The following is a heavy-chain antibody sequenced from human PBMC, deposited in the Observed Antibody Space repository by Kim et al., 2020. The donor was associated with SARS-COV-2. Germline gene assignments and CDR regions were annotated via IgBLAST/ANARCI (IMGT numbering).Heavy chain of an antibody. CDR2: ISSSSSYI. CDR3: ARQINYGDYVPVYYYYGMDV. V-gene: IGHV3-21*01. Sequence: GGSLRLSCAASGFTFSSYSMNWVRQAPGKGLEWVSSISSSSSYIYYADSVKGRFTISRDNAKNSLYLQMNSLRAEDTAVYYCARQINYGDYVPVYYYYGMDVWGQGTTVTVSS. J-gene: IGHJ6*02. D-gene: IGHD4-17*01. CDR1: GFTFSSYS.